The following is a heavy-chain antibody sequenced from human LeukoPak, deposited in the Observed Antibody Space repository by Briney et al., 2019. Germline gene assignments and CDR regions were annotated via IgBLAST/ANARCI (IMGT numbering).Heavy chain of an antibody. CDR3: AREAGGGYFDY. Sequence: ASVKVSCKASRYTFSSYYMHWVRQAPGQGLEWVGLINPTGDSTNYAQKFRGRVTMTRDASTSTVYMDLNSLTSEDTAVYYCAREAGGGYFDYWGQGTLVTVSS. CDR2: INPTGDST. V-gene: IGHV1-46*01. J-gene: IGHJ4*02. CDR1: RYTFSSYY. D-gene: IGHD4-23*01.